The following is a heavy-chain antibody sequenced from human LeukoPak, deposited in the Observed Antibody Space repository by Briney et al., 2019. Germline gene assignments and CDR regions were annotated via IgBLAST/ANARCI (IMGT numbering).Heavy chain of an antibody. V-gene: IGHV4-59*01. CDR3: ARHVHYSLPFDY. Sequence: PSGTLSLTCTVSGGSISSYYWSWIRQPPGKGLEWIGYIYYSGSTNYNPSLKSRVTISVDTSKNQFSLKLSSVTAADTAVYYCARHVHYSLPFDYWGQGTLVTVSS. CDR2: IYYSGST. J-gene: IGHJ4*02. CDR1: GGSISSYY. D-gene: IGHD4-11*01.